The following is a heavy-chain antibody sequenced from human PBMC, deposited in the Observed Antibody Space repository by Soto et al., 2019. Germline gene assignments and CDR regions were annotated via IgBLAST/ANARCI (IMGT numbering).Heavy chain of an antibody. Sequence: SLRLSCAASGFTFSSYAMSWVRQAPGKGLEWVSAISGSGGSTYYADSVKGRFTISRDNSKNTLYLQMNSLRAEDTAVYYCAKDSGYQLLPSRGGPNYWGQGTLVTVSS. CDR1: GFTFSSYA. V-gene: IGHV3-23*01. CDR3: AKDSGYQLLPSRGGPNY. D-gene: IGHD2-2*01. J-gene: IGHJ4*02. CDR2: ISGSGGST.